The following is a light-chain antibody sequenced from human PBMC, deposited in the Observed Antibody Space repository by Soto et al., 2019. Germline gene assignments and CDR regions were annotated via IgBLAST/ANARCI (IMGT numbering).Light chain of an antibody. CDR3: QQYYSSPLT. J-gene: IGKJ1*01. CDR2: GAS. Sequence: EIVMTQSPATLSVSPGERATLSCRASQSVSSNLAWYQQKPGQTPRLLIYGASSRATGIPDRFSGSGSGTDFTLTISRLEPEDFAVYFCQQYYSSPLTFGQGTKVDIK. CDR1: QSVSSN. V-gene: IGKV3-20*01.